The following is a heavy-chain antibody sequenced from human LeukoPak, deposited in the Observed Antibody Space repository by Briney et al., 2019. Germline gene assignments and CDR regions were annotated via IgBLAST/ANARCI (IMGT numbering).Heavy chain of an antibody. CDR1: GASFSGHY. D-gene: IGHD2-2*01. J-gene: IGHJ5*02. Sequence: SETLSLTCGVYGASFSGHYWGWIRQPPGKGLEWIGETTHSGSTNYNSSLKRRLTISVDTSKNQFSLKLSSVTAADTAVYYCHRGDIVVVPAAMDAWGQGTLVTVSS. CDR2: TTHSGST. V-gene: IGHV4-34*01. CDR3: HRGDIVVVPAAMDA.